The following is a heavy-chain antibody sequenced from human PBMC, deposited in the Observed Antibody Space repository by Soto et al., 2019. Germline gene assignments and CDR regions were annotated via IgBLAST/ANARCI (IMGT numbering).Heavy chain of an antibody. D-gene: IGHD2-21*02. Sequence: QVQLVQSGAEVKKPGASVRISCRASGYSFTSTYVHWVRQAPGQGPEWMGIINPAGGTTYYAQKFQGRVTITSDTSTDTVFMDLNDLTSEDPAVYFCALKVVTNYDNWGQGTLLTVSS. V-gene: IGHV1-46*01. J-gene: IGHJ4*02. CDR2: INPAGGTT. CDR3: ALKVVTNYDN. CDR1: GYSFTSTY.